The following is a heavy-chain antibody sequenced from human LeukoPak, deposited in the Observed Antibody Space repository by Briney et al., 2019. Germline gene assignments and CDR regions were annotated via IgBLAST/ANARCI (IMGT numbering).Heavy chain of an antibody. CDR1: GGSFSGYY. V-gene: IGHV4-34*01. CDR3: AREWRYYDSSGYYGEWGYFDY. D-gene: IGHD3-22*01. CDR2: IHYSGSV. J-gene: IGHJ4*02. Sequence: SETLSLTCAVYGGSFSGYYWTWIRQPPGKGLEWIGEIHYSGSVTYNPSLETRVTISVDTSKNQFSLRINSVTAADTAVYYCAREWRYYDSSGYYGEWGYFDYWGQGTLVTVSS.